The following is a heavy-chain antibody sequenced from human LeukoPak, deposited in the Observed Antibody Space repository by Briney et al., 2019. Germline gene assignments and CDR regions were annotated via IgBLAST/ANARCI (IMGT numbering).Heavy chain of an antibody. V-gene: IGHV3-74*01. CDR3: AREYNGGLDY. J-gene: IGHJ4*02. D-gene: IGHD5-12*01. CDR1: GFTFSNYW. CDR2: IETDGTTI. Sequence: LPGGSLRLSCAASGFTFSNYWMHWVRQTPGKGLVWVANIETDGTTIHYADSVKGRFTISRDNAENTVYLQMNSLRAEDTGVYHCAREYNGGLDYWGQGTLVTVSS.